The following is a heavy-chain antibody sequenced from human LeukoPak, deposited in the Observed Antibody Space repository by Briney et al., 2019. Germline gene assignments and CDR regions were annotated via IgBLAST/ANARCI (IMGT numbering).Heavy chain of an antibody. CDR2: ISAYNGNT. CDR3: ARESSGGYTDY. V-gene: IGHV1-18*01. J-gene: IGHJ4*02. CDR1: AYTFTNYG. Sequence: ASVKVSCKASAYTFTNYGITWVRQAPGQGLEWMGWISAYNGNTNYAQKLQDRVTMTTDTSTSTAYMELRSLRSDDTAVYYCARESSGGYTDYWGQGTLVSVSS. D-gene: IGHD5-12*01.